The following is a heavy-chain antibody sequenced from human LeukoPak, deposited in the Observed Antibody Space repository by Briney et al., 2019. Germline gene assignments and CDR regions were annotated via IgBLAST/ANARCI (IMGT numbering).Heavy chain of an antibody. V-gene: IGHV7-4-1*02. J-gene: IGHJ4*02. D-gene: IGHD1-1*01. CDR3: ARGNWDDFDY. Sequence: ASVNVSCKASGYTFTTYAMNWVRQAPGQGLEWMGWINTNTGNPTYAQGFTGRFVFSLDTSVSTAYLQISSPKAEDTAVYYCARGNWDDFDYWGQGTLVTVSS. CDR1: GYTFTTYA. CDR2: INTNTGNP.